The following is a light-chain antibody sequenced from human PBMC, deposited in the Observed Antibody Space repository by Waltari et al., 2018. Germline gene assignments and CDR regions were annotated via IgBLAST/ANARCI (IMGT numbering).Light chain of an antibody. J-gene: IGLJ3*02. CDR3: AAWDDSLNGSWV. CDR2: SNN. V-gene: IGLV1-44*01. CDR1: SSNIGSNT. Sequence: QSVLTQPPSASGTPGQRVTISCSGSSSNIGSNTVNWYQQLPGTAPKLLIYSNNQRPSGVPDRVSGSKSGTAASLASSGLQSEDEADYYCAAWDDSLNGSWVFGGGTKLTVL.